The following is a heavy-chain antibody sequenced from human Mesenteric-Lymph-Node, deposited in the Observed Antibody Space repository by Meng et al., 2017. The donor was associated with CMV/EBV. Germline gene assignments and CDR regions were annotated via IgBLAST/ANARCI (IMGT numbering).Heavy chain of an antibody. Sequence: ASVKVSCKASGYTFTSYDINWVRQATGQGLEWMGWMNPNSGNTGYAQKFQGRVTFTRNTSTSTAYMELSSLRSEDTAVYYCARDSNYVWFDPWGQGTTVPSPQ. D-gene: IGHD4-11*01. CDR2: MNPNSGNT. CDR1: GYTFTSYD. J-gene: IGHJ5*01. V-gene: IGHV1-8*03. CDR3: ARDSNYVWFDP.